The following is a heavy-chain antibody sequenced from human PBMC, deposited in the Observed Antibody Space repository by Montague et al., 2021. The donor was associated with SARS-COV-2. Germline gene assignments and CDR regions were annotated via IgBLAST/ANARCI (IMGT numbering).Heavy chain of an antibody. V-gene: IGHV4-59*01. CDR2: VYNSGTA. Sequence: SETLSLTCTVSRGSISTYYWSWIRQPPGRGLEWIGYVYNSGTAIYNPSLHGRVTISVDTSKSQFSLQLSSVSAADTAIYYCVRAAIPGPYNWFDPWGQGTLVAVSS. CDR1: RGSISTYY. CDR3: VRAAIPGPYNWFDP. J-gene: IGHJ5*02. D-gene: IGHD2-21*01.